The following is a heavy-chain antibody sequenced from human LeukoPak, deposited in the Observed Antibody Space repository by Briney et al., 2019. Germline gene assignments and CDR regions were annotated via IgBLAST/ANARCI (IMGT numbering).Heavy chain of an antibody. D-gene: IGHD1-1*01. J-gene: IGHJ4*02. CDR2: IWYDGSNQ. V-gene: IGHV3-33*01. CDR3: ARDRSTRYFDY. Sequence: PGRSLRLSCAASGFTFRNHVMHWIRQVPGKGLEWVAVIWYDGSNQNYADSVKGRFTISRDNSKNMLYLQMNSLRDEDTAVYYCARDRSTRYFDYWGQGTMVTVSP. CDR1: GFTFRNHV.